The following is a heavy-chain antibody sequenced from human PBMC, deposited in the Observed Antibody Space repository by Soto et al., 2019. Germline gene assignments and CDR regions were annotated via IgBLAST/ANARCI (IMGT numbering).Heavy chain of an antibody. Sequence: PVGSLRLSCVASGFTFSSYSLNWVRQAPGKGLEWVSYISSSSGTIYYADSVKGRFTISRDNAENSLYLQMNSLRDDDTAVYYCAREDPWSANADDMDVWGQGTTVTVSS. J-gene: IGHJ6*02. CDR2: ISSSSGTI. CDR1: GFTFSSYS. D-gene: IGHD3-3*01. V-gene: IGHV3-48*02. CDR3: AREDPWSANADDMDV.